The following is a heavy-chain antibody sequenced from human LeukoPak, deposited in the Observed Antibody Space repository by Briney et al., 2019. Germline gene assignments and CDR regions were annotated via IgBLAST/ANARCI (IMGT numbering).Heavy chain of an antibody. V-gene: IGHV3-30*18. Sequence: GRSLRLSCAASGFTFSSYGMHWVRQAPGKGLEWVAVISYDGSNKYYADSVKGRFTISRDNSKNTLYLQMSSQRAEDTAVYYCAKDLGSGIQLWGYFDYWGQGALVTVSS. CDR2: ISYDGSNK. CDR1: GFTFSSYG. J-gene: IGHJ4*02. CDR3: AKDLGSGIQLWGYFDY. D-gene: IGHD5-18*01.